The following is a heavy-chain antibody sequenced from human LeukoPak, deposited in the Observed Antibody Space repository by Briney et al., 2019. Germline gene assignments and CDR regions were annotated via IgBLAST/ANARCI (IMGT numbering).Heavy chain of an antibody. V-gene: IGHV6-1*01. D-gene: IGHD6-6*01. CDR2: TYYRSKWYN. CDR1: GDSVSSNSAA. CDR3: ARIIRSGIAARPTNWFDP. Sequence: SQTLSLTCAISGDSVSSNSAAWNWIRQSPSRGLEWLGRTYYRSKWYNDYAVSVKSRITINPDTSKNQFSLQLNSVTPEDTAVYYCARIIRSGIAARPTNWFDPWGQGTLVTVSS. J-gene: IGHJ5*02.